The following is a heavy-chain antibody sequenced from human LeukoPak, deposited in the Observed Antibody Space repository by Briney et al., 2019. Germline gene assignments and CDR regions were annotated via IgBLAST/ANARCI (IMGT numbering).Heavy chain of an antibody. Sequence: PGGSLRLSCAASGFTFSSYGMHWVRQVPGKGLEWVSYISSRSSTIHYAGSVKGRFTISRDNSKNTLYLQMNSLRAEDTAVYYCAREDPEMATIDYWGQGTLVTVSS. D-gene: IGHD5-24*01. J-gene: IGHJ4*02. CDR2: ISSRSSTI. V-gene: IGHV3-48*01. CDR1: GFTFSSYG. CDR3: AREDPEMATIDY.